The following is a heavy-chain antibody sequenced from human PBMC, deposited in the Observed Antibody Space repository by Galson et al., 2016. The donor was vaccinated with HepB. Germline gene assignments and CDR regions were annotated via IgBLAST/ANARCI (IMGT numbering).Heavy chain of an antibody. D-gene: IGHD6-13*01. J-gene: IGHJ4*02. CDR3: ARDLSRYTSSWYTDYFDY. Sequence: SVKVSCQASGYTFTNYGIRWVRQAPGQGLEWMGWIRAYNGNTNSAQKFQGRVTMTTDTSTSTAYMELRSLRSGDTAVYYCARDLSRYTSSWYTDYFDYWGQGTLATVSS. CDR2: IRAYNGNT. CDR1: GYTFTNYG. V-gene: IGHV1-18*04.